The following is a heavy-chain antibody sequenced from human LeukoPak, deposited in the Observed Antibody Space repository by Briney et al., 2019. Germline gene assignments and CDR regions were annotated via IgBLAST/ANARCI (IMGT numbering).Heavy chain of an antibody. J-gene: IGHJ4*02. CDR2: TYYRSKWYY. D-gene: IGHD3-10*01. V-gene: IGHV6-1*01. CDR1: GDSVXSXSXX. Sequence: SQTLSLTCAISGDSVXSXSXXXXWXXXXXXXXLEWLGRTYYRSKWYYDYALSVKSRITINPDTSKNQFSLQLNSVTPEDTAVYYCARGSTFDCWGQGTLVTVSS. CDR3: ARGSTFDC.